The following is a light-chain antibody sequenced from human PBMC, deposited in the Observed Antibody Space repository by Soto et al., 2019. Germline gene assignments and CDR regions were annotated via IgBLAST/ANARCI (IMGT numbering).Light chain of an antibody. Sequence: QSVLTQPPSVSGAPGQRVTISCTGSSSKIGAGYDVHWYQQLPGTAPKLLIYGNINRPSRVPDRFSGSKSGTSASLAITGLQAEDEADYYCQSYDSSLSGSRVFGTGTNLTVL. CDR1: SSKIGAGYD. CDR3: QSYDSSLSGSRV. CDR2: GNI. V-gene: IGLV1-40*01. J-gene: IGLJ1*01.